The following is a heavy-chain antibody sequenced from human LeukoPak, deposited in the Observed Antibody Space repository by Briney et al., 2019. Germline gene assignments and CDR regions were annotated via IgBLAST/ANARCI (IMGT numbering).Heavy chain of an antibody. CDR1: GYTLTELS. D-gene: IGHD3-22*01. Sequence: ASVKVSCKVSGYTLTELSMHWVRQAPGKGLEWMGGFDPEDGETIYAQEFQGRVTMTEDTSADTAYMELSSLRSEDTAVYYCATKGHYYDSSGYYSIYDYWGQGTLVTVSS. CDR2: FDPEDGET. V-gene: IGHV1-24*01. CDR3: ATKGHYYDSSGYYSIYDY. J-gene: IGHJ4*02.